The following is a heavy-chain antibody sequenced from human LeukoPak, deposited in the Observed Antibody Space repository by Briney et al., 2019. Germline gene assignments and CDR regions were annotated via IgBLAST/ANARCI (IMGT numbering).Heavy chain of an antibody. J-gene: IGHJ3*02. CDR3: ARDQTPSDDSSGYYSDHNAFDI. D-gene: IGHD3-22*01. CDR2: TFYRSKWYN. V-gene: IGHV6-1*01. CDR1: GDSVSSNSAA. Sequence: SQTLSLTCAISGDSVSSNSAAWNWIRQSPSRGLEWLGRTFYRSKWYNDYAVSVKSRITINTDTSKNQFSLQLNSVTPEDTAVYYCARDQTPSDDSSGYYSDHNAFDIWGQGTMVTVSS.